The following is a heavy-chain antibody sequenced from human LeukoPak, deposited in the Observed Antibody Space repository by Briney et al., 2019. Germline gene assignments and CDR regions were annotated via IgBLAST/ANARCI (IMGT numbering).Heavy chain of an antibody. CDR1: GYTFTSYY. V-gene: IGHV1-46*01. CDR3: ASSGCSSTSCYTPDY. D-gene: IGHD2-2*02. CDR2: INPSGGST. Sequence: ASVKVSCKASGYTFTSYYMHWVRQAPGQGLEWMGIINPSGGSTSYAQKFQGRVTMTRDTSTSTVYMELSSLRSEDTAVYYCASSGCSSTSCYTPDYWGQGTLVTVSS. J-gene: IGHJ4*02.